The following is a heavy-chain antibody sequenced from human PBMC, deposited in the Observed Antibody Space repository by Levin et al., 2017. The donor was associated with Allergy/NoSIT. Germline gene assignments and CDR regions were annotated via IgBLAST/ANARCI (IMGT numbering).Heavy chain of an antibody. J-gene: IGHJ4*02. CDR1: GFTFSSYA. Sequence: PGESLKISCAASGFTFSSYAMSWVRQAPGKGLEWVSAISGSGGSTYYADSVKGRFTISRDNSKNTLYLQMNSLRAEDTAVYYCAKPKEAIAALGGPDYWGQGTLVTVSS. CDR3: AKPKEAIAALGGPDY. CDR2: ISGSGGST. D-gene: IGHD6-6*01. V-gene: IGHV3-23*01.